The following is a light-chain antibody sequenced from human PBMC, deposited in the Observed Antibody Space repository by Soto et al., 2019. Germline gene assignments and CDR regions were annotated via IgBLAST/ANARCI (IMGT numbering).Light chain of an antibody. J-gene: IGKJ1*01. CDR3: QQYNTYRWM. CDR1: QSISTW. Sequence: DMQMTQSPSTLSASVGDRVSITCRASQSISTWLAWYQQKPGKAPKLLIYDASSLKSGVPSRFSGSGSETESLPIISSLQPDDVANYYCQQYNTYRWMFGRGTKV. V-gene: IGKV1-5*01. CDR2: DAS.